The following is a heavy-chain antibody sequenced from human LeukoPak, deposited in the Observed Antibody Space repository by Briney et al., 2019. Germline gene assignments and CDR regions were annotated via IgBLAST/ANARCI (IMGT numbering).Heavy chain of an antibody. CDR3: ARGTKDQYYDILTGYPPWNNWFDP. V-gene: IGHV5-51*01. CDR1: GYSFTSYW. CDR2: IYPGDSDT. Sequence: GESLKISCKGSGYSFTSYWIGWVRQMPGKGLEWMGIIYPGDSDTRYSPSFQGQVTISADKSISTAYLQWSSLKASDTAMYYCARGTKDQYYDILTGYPPWNNWFDPWGQGTLVTVSS. D-gene: IGHD3-9*01. J-gene: IGHJ5*02.